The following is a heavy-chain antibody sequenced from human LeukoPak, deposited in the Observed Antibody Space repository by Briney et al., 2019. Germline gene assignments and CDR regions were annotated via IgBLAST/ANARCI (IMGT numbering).Heavy chain of an antibody. CDR3: AKHGVVSIAVVPSTTYFDY. J-gene: IGHJ4*02. Sequence: GGSLRLSCAASGFTFLSYAMGWVRQAPGKGLEWVSAVSGSGSSTYYADSVKGRFTISRDNPKNTLSLQMNSLRAEDTVVYYCAKHGVVSIAVVPSTTYFDYWGQGTLVTVSS. CDR2: VSGSGSST. V-gene: IGHV3-23*01. CDR1: GFTFLSYA. D-gene: IGHD2-2*01.